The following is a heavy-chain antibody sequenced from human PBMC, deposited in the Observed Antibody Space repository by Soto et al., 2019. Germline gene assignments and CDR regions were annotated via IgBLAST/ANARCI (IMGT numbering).Heavy chain of an antibody. D-gene: IGHD6-13*01. Sequence: EVQLVESGGGLVQPGGSLRLSCAASGFTVSSNYMSWVRQAPGKGLEWVSVIYSGGSTYYADSVKGRFTISRDNSKNTLYLQMNSLRAEDTAVYYCARTHCSSWYYYFDYWGQGTLVTVSS. CDR3: ARTHCSSWYYYFDY. J-gene: IGHJ4*02. V-gene: IGHV3-66*01. CDR1: GFTVSSNY. CDR2: IYSGGST.